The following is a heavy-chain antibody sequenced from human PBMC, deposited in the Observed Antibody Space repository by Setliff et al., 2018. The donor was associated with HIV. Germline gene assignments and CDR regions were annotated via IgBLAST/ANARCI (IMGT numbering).Heavy chain of an antibody. CDR3: ARRTFGSGRIDP. Sequence: SETLSLTCTVSAGSIRSSTYYWAWIRQPPGKGLEWIGTIYYSGSTYYNPSLKSRATISVDTSKNQFSLKLTSVNAADTGMYYCARRTFGSGRIDPWGQGTLVTVSS. D-gene: IGHD1-26*01. J-gene: IGHJ5*02. V-gene: IGHV4-39*01. CDR1: AGSIRSSTYY. CDR2: IYYSGST.